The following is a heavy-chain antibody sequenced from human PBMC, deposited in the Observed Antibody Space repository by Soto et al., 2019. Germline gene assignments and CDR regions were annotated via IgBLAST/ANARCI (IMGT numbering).Heavy chain of an antibody. D-gene: IGHD4-17*01. CDR1: GGSISTYY. J-gene: IGHJ6*02. CDR3: ARDAMTTVIPYYYYYGMDV. CDR2: ISYSGST. V-gene: IGHV4-59*01. Sequence: ETLSLTCTVSGGSISTYYWSWIRQPPGKGLEWIGYISYSGSTNYNPSLKSRLTISVDTSKNQFSLKLSSVTAADTAVYYCARDAMTTVIPYYYYYGMDVWGQGTTVTVSS.